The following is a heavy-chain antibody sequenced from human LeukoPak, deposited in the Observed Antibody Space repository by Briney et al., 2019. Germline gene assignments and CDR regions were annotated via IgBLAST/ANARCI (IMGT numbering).Heavy chain of an antibody. CDR1: GYTFTSYY. CDR3: ARDNRGERTPGWGYGGFDI. D-gene: IGHD3-16*01. Sequence: ASVKVSCKASGYTFTSYYMHWVRQAPGQGLEWMGLINPNGGSTTYAQKFQGRVSMTRDTSTSTVYMELSSLRSEDTAVYYCARDNRGERTPGWGYGGFDIWGQGTMVSVSS. J-gene: IGHJ3*02. V-gene: IGHV1-46*01. CDR2: INPNGGST.